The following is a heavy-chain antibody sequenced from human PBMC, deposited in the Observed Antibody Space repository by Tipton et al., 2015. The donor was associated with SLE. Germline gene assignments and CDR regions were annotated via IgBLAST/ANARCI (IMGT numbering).Heavy chain of an antibody. CDR2: IYPSDSDT. J-gene: IGHJ5*02. CDR3: VRQDDDFWSLYYAPKWFDP. CDR1: GYSFTSYW. D-gene: IGHD3-3*01. V-gene: IGHV5-51*01. Sequence: VQLVQSGAEVKKPGESLKISCKGSGYSFTSYWIGWVRHMPGKGLEWMGIIYPSDSDTEYSPSFEGQVTISVDKSISTAYLQWSSLKASDTAMYYCVRQDDDFWSLYYAPKWFDPWGQGTLVTVSS.